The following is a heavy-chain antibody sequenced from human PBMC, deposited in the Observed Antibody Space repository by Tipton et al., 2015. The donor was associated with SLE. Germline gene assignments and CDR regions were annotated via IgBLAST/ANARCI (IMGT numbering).Heavy chain of an antibody. CDR3: ARDSPRGGYYPNWFDP. V-gene: IGHV4-59*01. J-gene: IGHJ5*02. CDR2: IYYSGST. D-gene: IGHD3-22*01. CDR1: GGSISSYY. Sequence: TLSLTCTVSGGSISSYYWSWIRQPPGKGLEWIGYIYYSGSTNYNPSLKSRVTISVDTSKNQFSLKLSSVTAADTAVYYCARDSPRGGYYPNWFDPWGQGTLVTVSS.